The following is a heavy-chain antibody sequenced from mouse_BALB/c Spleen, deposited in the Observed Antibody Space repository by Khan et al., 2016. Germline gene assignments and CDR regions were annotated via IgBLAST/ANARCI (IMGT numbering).Heavy chain of an antibody. Sequence: EVELVESGGGLVKPGGSLKLSCAASGFTFSSYAMSWVRQSPEKRLEWVAEISSGGSYTYSPDTVTGRFPISSKNAKNTLDLEMISLRSEYTAIYYCARAYSPYWGQGTLVTVSA. CDR2: ISSGGSYT. J-gene: IGHJ3*01. V-gene: IGHV5-9-4*01. CDR3: ARAYSPY. D-gene: IGHD2-12*01. CDR1: GFTFSSYA.